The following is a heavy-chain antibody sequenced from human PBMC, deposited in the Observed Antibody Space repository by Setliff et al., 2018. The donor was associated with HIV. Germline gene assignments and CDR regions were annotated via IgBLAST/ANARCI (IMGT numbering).Heavy chain of an antibody. CDR2: ISPDGRST. Sequence: GGSLRLSCAASGFTFNNYWMNWVRQVPGKGLVWVARISPDGRSTTHADAVTGRFTISRDNAKNTLYLHMNSLRAEDTSVYHCALVGGITVPPDGFDIWGQGTMVTVSS. J-gene: IGHJ3*02. CDR3: ALVGGITVPPDGFDI. V-gene: IGHV3-74*01. D-gene: IGHD3-22*01. CDR1: GFTFNNYW.